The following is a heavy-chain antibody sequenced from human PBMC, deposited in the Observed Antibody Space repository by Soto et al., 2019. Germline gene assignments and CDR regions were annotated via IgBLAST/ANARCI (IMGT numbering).Heavy chain of an antibody. J-gene: IGHJ5*02. V-gene: IGHV4-34*01. CDR3: AKDNLLEGKFDP. Sequence: SETLSLTCAVYGGSFSGDYWNWIRQSPGKGLEWIGEINHSGITNYNPSLKSRATIFVDTSKKQFTLQLTSVTAADTAVYYCAKDNLLEGKFDPWGQGTLVTVSS. CDR1: GGSFSGDY. D-gene: IGHD1-20*01. CDR2: INHSGIT.